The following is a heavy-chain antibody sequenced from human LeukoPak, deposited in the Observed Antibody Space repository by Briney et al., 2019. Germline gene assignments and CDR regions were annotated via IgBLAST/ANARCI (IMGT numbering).Heavy chain of an antibody. J-gene: IGHJ6*03. CDR1: GGSISSGDYY. V-gene: IGHV4-30-4*08. Sequence: SETLSLTCTVSGGSISSGDYYWSWIRQPPGKGLEWIGYIYYSGSTYYNPSLKSRVTISVDTSKNQFSLKLSSVTAADTAVYFCARDAPPYYYYMDVWGKGTPVTVSS. CDR2: IYYSGST. CDR3: ARDAPPYYYYMDV.